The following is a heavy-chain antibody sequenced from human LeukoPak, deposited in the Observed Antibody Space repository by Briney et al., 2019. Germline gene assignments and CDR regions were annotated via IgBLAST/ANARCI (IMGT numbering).Heavy chain of an antibody. Sequence: PGGSLRLSCAASGFTFSNAWMSWVRQAPGKGLEWVGRIKSKTDGGTTDYAAPVKGRFTISRDDSKNTLYLQMNSLKTEDTAVYYCTTEEDIVVVPAANYRETVDYWGQGTLVTVSS. CDR2: IKSKTDGGTT. J-gene: IGHJ4*02. CDR1: GFTFSNAW. D-gene: IGHD2-2*01. V-gene: IGHV3-15*01. CDR3: TTEEDIVVVPAANYRETVDY.